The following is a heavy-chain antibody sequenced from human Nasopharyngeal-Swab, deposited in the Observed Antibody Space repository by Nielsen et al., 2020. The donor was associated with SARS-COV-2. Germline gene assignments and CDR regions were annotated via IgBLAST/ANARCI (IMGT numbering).Heavy chain of an antibody. J-gene: IGHJ4*02. V-gene: IGHV1-46*01. Sequence: WGRHAPGQRLEWMGIINPSGGSTSYAQKFQGRVTMTRDTSTSTVYMELSSLRSEDTAVYYCARIDSSGPGGDYFDYWGQGTLVTVSS. CDR3: ARIDSSGPGGDYFDY. D-gene: IGHD3-22*01. CDR2: INPSGGST.